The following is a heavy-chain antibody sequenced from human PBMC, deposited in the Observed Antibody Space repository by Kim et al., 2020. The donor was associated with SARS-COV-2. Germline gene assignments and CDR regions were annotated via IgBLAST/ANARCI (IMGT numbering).Heavy chain of an antibody. V-gene: IGHV4-39*01. Sequence: SETLSLTCTVSGGSISSSSYYWGWIRQPPGKGLEWIGSIYYSGSTYYNPSLKSRVTITVDTSKNQFSLKLSSVTAADTAVYYCARLFPDYYGSGSSIGADFDYWGQGTLVTVSS. CDR1: GGSISSSSYY. J-gene: IGHJ4*02. CDR3: ARLFPDYYGSGSSIGADFDY. CDR2: IYYSGST. D-gene: IGHD3-10*01.